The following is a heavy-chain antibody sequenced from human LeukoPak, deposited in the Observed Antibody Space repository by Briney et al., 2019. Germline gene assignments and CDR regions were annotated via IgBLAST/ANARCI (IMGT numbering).Heavy chain of an antibody. V-gene: IGHV3-7*01. CDR3: ARDRAYSSFDY. J-gene: IGHJ4*02. CDR2: INPDDSAK. Sequence: GESLRLSCAASGFTFDNSWMNWVRQAPVNGLEWVASINPDDSAKYYVDSVRGRFTISRDNAKNSLYLQMSSLRAEDTAVYYCARDRAYSSFDYWGQGTLVTVSS. CDR1: GFTFDNSW. D-gene: IGHD5-18*01.